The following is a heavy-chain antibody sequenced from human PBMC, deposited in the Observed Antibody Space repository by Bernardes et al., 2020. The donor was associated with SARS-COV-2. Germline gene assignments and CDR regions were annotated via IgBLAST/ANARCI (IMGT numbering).Heavy chain of an antibody. V-gene: IGHV4-59*01. Sequence: SETLSLTRSVSGGSISTYSWSWIRQPPGKGLEWIGYIFYSGTTGYNPSLKSRVTISLDTSKNQFSLKLTSVTAEDTAVYYCARGGLNTAAVYYYFYGMDVWGQGTTVTVS. CDR2: IFYSGTT. CDR1: GGSISTYS. D-gene: IGHD6-13*01. J-gene: IGHJ6*02. CDR3: ARGGLNTAAVYYYFYGMDV.